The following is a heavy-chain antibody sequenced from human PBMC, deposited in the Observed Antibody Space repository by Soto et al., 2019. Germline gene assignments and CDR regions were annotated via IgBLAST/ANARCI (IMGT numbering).Heavy chain of an antibody. CDR3: ARGSTLGLRGYYFDY. CDR1: GFTFSSYA. CDR2: ISYDGSNK. J-gene: IGHJ4*02. D-gene: IGHD2-21*01. Sequence: GGSLRLSCAAPGFTFSSYAMHWVRQAPGKGLEWVAVISYDGSNKYYAYSVKGRFTISRDNAKNTLYLQMNSLRAEDTAVYYCARGSTLGLRGYYFDYWGQGTLVTVSS. V-gene: IGHV3-30-3*01.